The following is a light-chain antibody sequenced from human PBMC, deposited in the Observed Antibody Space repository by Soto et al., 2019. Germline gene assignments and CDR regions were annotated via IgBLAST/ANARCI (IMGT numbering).Light chain of an antibody. V-gene: IGKV3-15*01. CDR2: GAS. Sequence: EIVMTQSPATLSVSPGERATLSCRASQSVSNNLAWYQQKPGQAPRLLIYGASTRATGIPARFSGSGSGTEVNLNLSSLQSEDFAVYYCQQYNNWPPYTCGQGTKLEIK. CDR3: QQYNNWPPYT. CDR1: QSVSNN. J-gene: IGKJ2*01.